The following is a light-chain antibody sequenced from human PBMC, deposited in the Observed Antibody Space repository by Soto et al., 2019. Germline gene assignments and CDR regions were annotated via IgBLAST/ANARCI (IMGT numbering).Light chain of an antibody. V-gene: IGKV3-20*01. CDR2: GAS. CDR1: QSVSSSY. J-gene: IGKJ3*01. Sequence: EIVLTHSPGTLSLSPGERATLSCRASQSVSSSYLARYQQKPGQAPRLLIYGASSRATGIPDMFSGSGSGTDFTLTISRLEREDLAVYYCQQYCSSPFTVGPGTKVDIK. CDR3: QQYCSSPFT.